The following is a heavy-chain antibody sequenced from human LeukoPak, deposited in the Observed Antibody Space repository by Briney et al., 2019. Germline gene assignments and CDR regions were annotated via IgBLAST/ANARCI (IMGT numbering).Heavy chain of an antibody. CDR2: MNPNSGNT. J-gene: IGHJ3*02. Sequence: ASVKVSCKASGYTFTSYDINWVRQATGQGLEWMGWMNPNSGNTGYAQKFQGRVTITRNTSISTAYMELSSLRSEDTAVYYCARDYYDSSGYYSETPYAFDIWGQGTMVTVSS. CDR3: ARDYYDSSGYYSETPYAFDI. D-gene: IGHD3-22*01. V-gene: IGHV1-8*03. CDR1: GYTFTSYD.